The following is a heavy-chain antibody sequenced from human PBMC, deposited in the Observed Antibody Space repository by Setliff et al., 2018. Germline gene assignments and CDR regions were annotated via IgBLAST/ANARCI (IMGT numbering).Heavy chain of an antibody. CDR3: AKDYRGFTARPDPYYYYYYGMNV. Sequence: PGESLKISCAASGFTFSSYAMTWVRQAPGKGLEWVSAISGSGDATYYADSVKGRFTISRDNSKNTLYLQMNSLRAEDTAIYYCAKDYRGFTARPDPYYYYYYGMNVRGQGTTVTVSS. V-gene: IGHV3-23*01. J-gene: IGHJ6*02. CDR1: GFTFSSYA. CDR2: ISGSGDAT. D-gene: IGHD6-6*01.